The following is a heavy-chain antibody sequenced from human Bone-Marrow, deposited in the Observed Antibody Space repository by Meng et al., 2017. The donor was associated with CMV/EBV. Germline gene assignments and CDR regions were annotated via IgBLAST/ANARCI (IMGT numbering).Heavy chain of an antibody. Sequence: VLGVKRVEWGKKLWASCHVSSMASEATFRSYAIRWWIQPPGQELDVMGGYIPIFGTANYEQKFKGRVTITADESTSTAYMGLSSLRSEDTAVYYCAMSRAMVRGVIPGWFDHWGQGTLVTVSS. D-gene: IGHD3-10*01. CDR2: YIPIFGTA. J-gene: IGHJ5*02. CDR1: EATFRSYA. V-gene: IGHV1-69*01. CDR3: AMSRAMVRGVIPGWFDH.